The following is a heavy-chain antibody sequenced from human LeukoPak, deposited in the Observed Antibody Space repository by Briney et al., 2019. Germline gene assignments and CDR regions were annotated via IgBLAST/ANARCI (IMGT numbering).Heavy chain of an antibody. D-gene: IGHD1-26*01. J-gene: IGHJ4*02. CDR2: TRNKANDYTT. V-gene: IGHV3-72*01. Sequence: PGGSLRLSCAASGFTFDDYGMSWVRQAPGKGLEWVGRTRNKANDYTTEYAASVKGRFTISRDDSRTSLYLQMSSLKTEDTAVYFCARERSSGSYYLGSFDSWGQGTLVTVSS. CDR3: ARERSSGSYYLGSFDS. CDR1: GFTFDDYG.